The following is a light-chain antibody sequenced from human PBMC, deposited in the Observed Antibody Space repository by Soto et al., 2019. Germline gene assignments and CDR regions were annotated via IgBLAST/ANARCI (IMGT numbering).Light chain of an antibody. Sequence: QSVLTQPASVSGSPGQSITLSCTGTSSDVGSYNLVSWYQQHPGKAPKLMIYEGNKRPSGVSNRFSGSKSGNTASLTISGLQAEDAADYYCCSFAGSNTFVFGTGTKVTVL. J-gene: IGLJ1*01. CDR2: EGN. CDR3: CSFAGSNTFV. V-gene: IGLV2-23*03. CDR1: SSDVGSYNL.